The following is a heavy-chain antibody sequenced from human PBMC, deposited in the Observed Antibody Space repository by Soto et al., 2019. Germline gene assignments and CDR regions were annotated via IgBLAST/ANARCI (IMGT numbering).Heavy chain of an antibody. V-gene: IGHV3-74*01. Sequence: EVQLVESGGGLVQPGGSLRLSCAASGFTFSNYWMHWVRQAPGKGPVWVSRIKTHGSTTNYADSVKGRFTISRDNAKNTLYLQTNRLGAEATAVYYCARDLGGYASHWGQGTLVTVSS. CDR1: GFTFSNYW. J-gene: IGHJ4*02. CDR2: IKTHGSTT. CDR3: ARDLGGYASH. D-gene: IGHD3-16*01.